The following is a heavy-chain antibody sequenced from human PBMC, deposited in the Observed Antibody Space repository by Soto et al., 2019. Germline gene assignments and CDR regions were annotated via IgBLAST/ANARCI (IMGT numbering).Heavy chain of an antibody. J-gene: IGHJ4*02. CDR1: GFTFSSYA. CDR2: ISYDGSNK. CDR3: ARVKEWGYCSGGSCYPVDY. Sequence: QVQLVESGGGVVQPGRSLRLSCAASGFTFSSYAMHWVRQAPGKGLEWVAVISYDGSNKYYADSVKGRFTISRDNSKNTLYLQMNSLRAEDTAVYYCARVKEWGYCSGGSCYPVDYWGQGTLVTVSS. V-gene: IGHV3-30-3*01. D-gene: IGHD2-15*01.